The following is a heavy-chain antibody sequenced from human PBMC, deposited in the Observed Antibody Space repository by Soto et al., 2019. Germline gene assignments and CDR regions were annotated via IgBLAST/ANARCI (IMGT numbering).Heavy chain of an antibody. J-gene: IGHJ1*01. CDR3: VKDESINWYSGHFRH. D-gene: IGHD6-13*01. V-gene: IGHV3-9*01. Sequence: GGSRRLSCAASGFTFDDYAMHWVGQVPGKGLEWVSGINWNSGSIGYGDSVKGRFAISRDNAKNSLHLQMNSLSAEDTAFYYCVKDESINWYSGHFRHWGQGTLVTV. CDR1: GFTFDDYA. CDR2: INWNSGSI.